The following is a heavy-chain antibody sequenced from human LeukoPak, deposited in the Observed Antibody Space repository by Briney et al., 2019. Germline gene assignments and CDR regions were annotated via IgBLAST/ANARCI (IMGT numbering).Heavy chain of an antibody. CDR2: ISGSGGST. CDR1: GFTFSSYG. V-gene: IGHV3-23*01. D-gene: IGHD3-10*01. J-gene: IGHJ4*02. CDR3: AKDQYGSGSFDY. Sequence: PGGSLRLPCAASGFTFSSYGMSWVRQAPGKGLEWVSAISGSGGSTYYTDSVKGRFTISRDNSKNTLYLQMNSLRAEDTAVYYCAKDQYGSGSFDYWGQGTLVTVSS.